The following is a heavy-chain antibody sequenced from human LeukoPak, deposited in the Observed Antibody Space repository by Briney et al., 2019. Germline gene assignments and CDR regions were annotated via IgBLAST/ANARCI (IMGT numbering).Heavy chain of an antibody. V-gene: IGHV1-2*02. J-gene: IGHJ5*02. D-gene: IGHD4-17*01. Sequence: GASVKVSCKASGYTFTGYYMHWVRQAPGQGLEWTGWINPNSGGTNYAQKFQGRVTMTRDTSISTAYMELSRLRSDDTAVYYCARKTKPAKLRYYGDYVWFDPWGQGTLVTVSS. CDR1: GYTFTGYY. CDR3: ARKTKPAKLRYYGDYVWFDP. CDR2: INPNSGGT.